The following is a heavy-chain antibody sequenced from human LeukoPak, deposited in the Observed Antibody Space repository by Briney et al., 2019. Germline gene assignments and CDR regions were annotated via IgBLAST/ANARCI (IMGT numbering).Heavy chain of an antibody. CDR1: GGSISSSSYY. CDR2: IYYSGST. Sequence: SETLSLTCTVSGGSISSSSYYWGWIRQPPGKGLEWFGSIYYSGSTYYNPSLKSRVTISVDTSKNQFSLKLSSVTAADTAVYYCARRGGDMPARGFMDVWGKGTTVTVSS. CDR3: ARRGGDMPARGFMDV. J-gene: IGHJ6*03. V-gene: IGHV4-39*07. D-gene: IGHD3-16*01.